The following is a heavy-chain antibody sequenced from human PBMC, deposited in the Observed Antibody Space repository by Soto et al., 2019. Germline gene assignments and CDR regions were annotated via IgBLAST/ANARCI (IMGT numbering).Heavy chain of an antibody. D-gene: IGHD4-17*01. V-gene: IGHV1-69*15. CDR2: IIPIFGTA. Sequence: QVQLVQSGAEVKKPGSSVKVSCKASGGTFSSSAINWVRQAPGQGPEWMGRIIPIFGTADYTQKFHGRVTITADESTSTAYMELSSLRSEDTAVYYCARGHEYGGNSDACDIWGQGTIVTVSS. CDR3: ARGHEYGGNSDACDI. CDR1: GGTFSSSA. J-gene: IGHJ3*02.